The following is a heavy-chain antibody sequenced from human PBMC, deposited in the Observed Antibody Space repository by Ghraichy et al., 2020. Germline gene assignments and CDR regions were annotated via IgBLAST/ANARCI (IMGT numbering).Heavy chain of an antibody. D-gene: IGHD3-10*01. CDR2: ISAYNGNT. J-gene: IGHJ4*02. CDR1: GYTFTSYG. V-gene: IGHV1-18*04. CDR3: ARDRSPYYYGSGRTQLH. Sequence: ASVKVSCKASGYTFTSYGISWVRQAPGQGLEWMGWISAYNGNTNYAQKLQGRVTMTTDTSTSTAYMELRSLRSDDTAVYYCARDRSPYYYGSGRTQLHWGQGTLVTVSS.